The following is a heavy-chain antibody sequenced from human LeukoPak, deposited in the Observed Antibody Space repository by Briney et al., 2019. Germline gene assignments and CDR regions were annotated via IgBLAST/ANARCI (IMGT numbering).Heavy chain of an antibody. CDR1: GYTFTGYY. CDR2: INPNSGGT. V-gene: IGHV1-2*02. CDR3: ARGLTQLGIFGELFDY. D-gene: IGHD7-27*01. Sequence: ASVKVSCKASGYTFTGYYMHWVRQAPGQGLEWMGWINPNSGGTNYAQKFQGRVTMTRDTSISTAYMELSRLRSDDTAVYYCARGLTQLGIFGELFDYWGQGTLVTVSS. J-gene: IGHJ4*02.